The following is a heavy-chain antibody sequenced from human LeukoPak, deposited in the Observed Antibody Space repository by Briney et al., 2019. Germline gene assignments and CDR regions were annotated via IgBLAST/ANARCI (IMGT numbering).Heavy chain of an antibody. CDR3: AREHRDTAMLRARSDAFDI. J-gene: IGHJ3*02. V-gene: IGHV4-30-2*01. CDR1: GGSISSGGYY. D-gene: IGHD5-18*01. Sequence: PSETLSLTCTVSGGSISSGGYYWSWIRQPPGKGLEWIGYIYHSGSTYYNPSLKSRVTISVDRSKNQFSLKLSSVTAADTAVYYCAREHRDTAMLRARSDAFDIWGQGTMVTVSS. CDR2: IYHSGST.